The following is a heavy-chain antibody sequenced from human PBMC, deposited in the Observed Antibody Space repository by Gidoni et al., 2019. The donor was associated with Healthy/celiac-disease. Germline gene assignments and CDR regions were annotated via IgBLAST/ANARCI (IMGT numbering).Heavy chain of an antibody. V-gene: IGHV3-48*03. J-gene: IGHJ4*02. CDR1: GFPFSSYE. CDR2: ISSSGSTI. D-gene: IGHD3-10*01. Sequence: EVQLVESGGGLVQPGGSLRLSCAASGFPFSSYEMNWVRQAPGKGLEWVSYISSSGSTIYYADSVKGRFTISRDNAKNSLYLQMNSLRAEDTAVYYCARDGTVRGVIPFDYWGQGTLVTVSS. CDR3: ARDGTVRGVIPFDY.